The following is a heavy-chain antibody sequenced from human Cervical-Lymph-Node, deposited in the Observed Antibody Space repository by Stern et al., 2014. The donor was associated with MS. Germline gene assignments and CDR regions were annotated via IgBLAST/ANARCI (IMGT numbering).Heavy chain of an antibody. Sequence: MQLVESGGGLVKPGGSLRLSCAASGFTFSDYYMSWVRQAPGKGLEWVSYISRNSRYAYADSVKGRFTISRDNAKNSVFLQMSSLRVEDTAVYYCARAYCAADCYSGHYYYSYGMDVWGQGTTVTVSS. CDR3: ARAYCAADCYSGHYYYSYGMDV. CDR1: GFTFSDYY. CDR2: ISRNSRY. J-gene: IGHJ6*02. V-gene: IGHV3-11*06. D-gene: IGHD2-21*02.